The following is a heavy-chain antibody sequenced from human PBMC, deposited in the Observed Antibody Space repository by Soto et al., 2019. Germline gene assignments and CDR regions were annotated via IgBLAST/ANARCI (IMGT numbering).Heavy chain of an antibody. V-gene: IGHV3-30*18. D-gene: IGHD3-10*01. CDR1: GFTFSSYG. CDR3: AKDPMRWFGESKPYYYYYHRDG. CDR2: ISYDGSNK. Sequence: QVQLVESGGGVVRPGRSLRLSCAASGFTFSSYGMHWVRQAPGKGLEWVAVISYDGSNKYYADSVKGRFTISRDNSKNTLYLQMNSLRAEDTAVYYCAKDPMRWFGESKPYYYYYHRDGWGKGTTVTVSS. J-gene: IGHJ6*03.